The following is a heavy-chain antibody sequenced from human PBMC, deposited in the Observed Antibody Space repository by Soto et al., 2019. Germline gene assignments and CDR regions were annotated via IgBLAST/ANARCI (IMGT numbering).Heavy chain of an antibody. CDR2: IYWDDDK. CDR1: GFSLSTSGVG. J-gene: IGHJ4*02. CDR3: AHRRRAAGGYFFDY. V-gene: IGHV2-5*02. Sequence: QITLKESGPTLVKPTPTLTLTCTFSGFSLSTSGVGVGWIRQPPGKALEWLALIYWDDDKRYSPSLKSRLTNTKDTSKIQVVLTMTNMDPMDTATYYCAHRRRAAGGYFFDYWGQGTLVTVSS. D-gene: IGHD6-25*01.